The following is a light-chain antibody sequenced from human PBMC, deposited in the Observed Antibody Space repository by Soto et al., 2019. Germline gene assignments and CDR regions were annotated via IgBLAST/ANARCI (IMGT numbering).Light chain of an antibody. CDR1: QSVNKN. CDR2: AAS. J-gene: IGKJ1*01. CDR3: QHYDNWPPWT. V-gene: IGKV3-15*01. Sequence: EIVMTQSPVTLSVSPGERATLSCRASQSVNKNLAWYQQKPGQAPRLLIYAASARATGIPARFRGGGSGTKFTLTISSLQSEDFAVYYCQHYDNWPPWTYGQGTKVDIK.